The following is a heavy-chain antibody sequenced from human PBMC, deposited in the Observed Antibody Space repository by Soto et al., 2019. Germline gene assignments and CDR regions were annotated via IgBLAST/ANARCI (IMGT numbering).Heavy chain of an antibody. CDR1: GGSISSYY. V-gene: IGHV4-59*01. CDR2: IYYSGST. D-gene: IGHD1-20*01. Sequence: SATLSLTCTVSGGSISSYYWSWIRQPPGKGLEWIGYIYYSGSTNYNPSLKSRVTISVDTSKNQFSLKLSSVTAADTAVYYCARDGIPRDAFDIWGQGTMVTVSS. CDR3: ARDGIPRDAFDI. J-gene: IGHJ3*02.